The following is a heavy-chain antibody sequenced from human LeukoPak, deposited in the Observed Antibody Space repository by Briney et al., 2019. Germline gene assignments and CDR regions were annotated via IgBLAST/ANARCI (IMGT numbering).Heavy chain of an antibody. CDR1: GGSISSSSYY. D-gene: IGHD3-10*02. CDR2: IYYSGST. CDR3: ARDMSENDAFDI. V-gene: IGHV4-31*03. J-gene: IGHJ3*02. Sequence: SETLSLTCTVSGGSISSSSYYWGWIRQRPRKGLEWIGYIYYSGSTYYDPSLKSRVTISVDTSKNQFSLKLSSVTAADTAVYYCARDMSENDAFDIWGQGTMVTVSS.